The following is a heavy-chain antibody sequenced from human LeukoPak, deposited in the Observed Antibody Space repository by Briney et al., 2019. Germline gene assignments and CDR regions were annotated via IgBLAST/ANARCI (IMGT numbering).Heavy chain of an antibody. CDR1: GGTFISYA. V-gene: IGHV1-69*13. J-gene: IGHJ4*02. CDR2: IIPIFGTA. Sequence: GASVKVSCKASGGTFISYAISWVRQAPGQGLEWMGGIIPIFGTANYAQKFQGRVTITADESTSTAYMELSSLRSEDTAVYYCARGTRYSQRSEFDYWGQGTLVTVSS. D-gene: IGHD5-18*01. CDR3: ARGTRYSQRSEFDY.